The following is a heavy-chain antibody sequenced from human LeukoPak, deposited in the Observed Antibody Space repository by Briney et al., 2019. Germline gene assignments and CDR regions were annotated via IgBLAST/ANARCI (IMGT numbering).Heavy chain of an antibody. CDR2: ISAYNGNT. CDR3: ARDFKVRGIDAFDI. V-gene: IGHV1-18*01. D-gene: IGHD3-10*01. Sequence: GASVKVSCKASGYTFTSYGISWVRQAPGQGLEWMGWISAYNGNTNYAQKLQGRVTMTTDTSTSTAYMELRSLRSDDTAVYNCARDFKVRGIDAFDIWGQGTMVTVSS. J-gene: IGHJ3*02. CDR1: GYTFTSYG.